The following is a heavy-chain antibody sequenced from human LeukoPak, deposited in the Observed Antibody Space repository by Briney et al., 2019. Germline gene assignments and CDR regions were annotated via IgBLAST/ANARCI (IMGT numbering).Heavy chain of an antibody. Sequence: PGRSLRLSCPASGFTFSSYAMHWVRQAPGKGLEWVAAISYDGSNKYYADSVKGRFTISRDNSKNTLYLQLNSLRAEDTAVYYCAREVRGGNDYWGQGTLVTVSS. CDR3: AREVRGGNDY. CDR2: ISYDGSNK. V-gene: IGHV3-30*04. D-gene: IGHD3-10*01. CDR1: GFTFSSYA. J-gene: IGHJ4*02.